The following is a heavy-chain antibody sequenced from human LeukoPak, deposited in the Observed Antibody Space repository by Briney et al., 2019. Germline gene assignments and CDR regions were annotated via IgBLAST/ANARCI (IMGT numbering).Heavy chain of an antibody. J-gene: IGHJ5*02. CDR3: ATDNNVNPNWFDP. CDR1: GLSFSKYG. CDR2: IITDGSNK. V-gene: IGHV3-30*02. D-gene: IGHD1-14*01. Sequence: GGSLRLSCAVSGLSFSKYGMHWVRQAPGKGLEWVAFIITDGSNKYYADSVKGRFTISRDNSKNTLYLQMNSLRAEDTAVYYCATDNNVNPNWFDPWGQGTLVTVSS.